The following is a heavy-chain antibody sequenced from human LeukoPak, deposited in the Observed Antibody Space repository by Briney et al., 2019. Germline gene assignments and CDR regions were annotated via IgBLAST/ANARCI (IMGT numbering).Heavy chain of an antibody. V-gene: IGHV3-23*01. D-gene: IGHD6-13*01. CDR1: RFTFSSYA. CDR2: ISGSGGST. Sequence: GGSLRLSCAASRFTFSSYAMSWVRQAPGKGLEWASSISGSGGSTYYADSVKGRFTISRDNSKNTLYLQMNSLRAEDTAVYYCAKDESIAAAGTGTNFDYWGQGTLVTVSS. CDR3: AKDESIAAAGTGTNFDY. J-gene: IGHJ4*02.